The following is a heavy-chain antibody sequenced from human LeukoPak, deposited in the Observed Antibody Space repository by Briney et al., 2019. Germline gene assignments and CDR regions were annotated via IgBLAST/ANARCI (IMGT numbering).Heavy chain of an antibody. CDR3: AKGTSSLNYDAFDI. J-gene: IGHJ3*02. CDR1: GFNFSSFG. D-gene: IGHD6-19*01. Sequence: PGGSLRLSCAASGFNFSSFGVNWVRQGPGKGLEWVSGISFIISTWSADSVKGRFTISRDNSKNTVYLQMNSLRDDDTGVYYCAKGTSSLNYDAFDIWGQGTLVTVSS. CDR2: ISFIIST. V-gene: IGHV3-23*01.